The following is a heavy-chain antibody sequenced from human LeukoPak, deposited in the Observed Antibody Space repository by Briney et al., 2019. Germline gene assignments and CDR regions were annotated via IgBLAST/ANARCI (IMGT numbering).Heavy chain of an antibody. Sequence: PGGSLRLSCAASGFTFSSYSMNWVRQAPGKGLEWVSSISSSSSYIYYADSVKGRFAISRDNAKNSLYLQMHSLRAEDTAVYYCARDHRDGFLDYWGQGTLVTVSS. CDR2: ISSSSSYI. CDR3: ARDHRDGFLDY. J-gene: IGHJ4*02. CDR1: GFTFSSYS. V-gene: IGHV3-21*01. D-gene: IGHD5-24*01.